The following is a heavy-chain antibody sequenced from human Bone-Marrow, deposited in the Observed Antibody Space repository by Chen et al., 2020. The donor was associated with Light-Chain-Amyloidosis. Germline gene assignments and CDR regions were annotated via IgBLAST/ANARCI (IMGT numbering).Heavy chain of an antibody. CDR1: GYTFPNYW. J-gene: IGHJ4*02. CDR2: IYPDDSDA. CDR3: ARRRDGYNFDY. Sequence: EVQLEQSGPEVKKPGESLKISCKGAGYTFPNYWSGWLRQMPGKGLEWMGVIYPDDSDARYSPSFEGQVTISADKSITTAYLQWRSLKASDTAMYYCARRRDGYNFDYWGQGTLVTVSS. D-gene: IGHD5-12*01. V-gene: IGHV5-51*01.